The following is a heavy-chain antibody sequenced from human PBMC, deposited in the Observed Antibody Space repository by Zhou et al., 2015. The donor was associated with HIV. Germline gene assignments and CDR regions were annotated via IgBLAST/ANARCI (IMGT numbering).Heavy chain of an antibody. CDR3: ARFGGVGSYWRKYSYVGFDL. CDR2: ISWSADTS. CDR1: GFKFDDFG. Sequence: EAHLVESGGGLVQIGRSLRLSCVVSGFKFDDFGMHWVRQGPGKGLEWISGISWSADTSAYADSVRGRFIISRDSANSSLYLQMNTLRHEDTGHYYCARFGGVGSYWRKYSYVGFDLWGPGTTV. V-gene: IGHV3-9*01. D-gene: IGHD3-10*01. J-gene: IGHJ6*02.